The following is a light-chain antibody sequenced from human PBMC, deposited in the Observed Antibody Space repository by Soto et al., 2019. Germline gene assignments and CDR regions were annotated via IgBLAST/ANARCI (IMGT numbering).Light chain of an antibody. CDR1: QRVSSN. V-gene: IGKV3-15*01. J-gene: IGKJ4*01. CDR3: QQYNNWPLT. Sequence: IVITQPPATLSVSPGERATLSSRASQRVSSNLAWYQQKPGQAPRLLIYGASTRATGIPARFSGSGSGTEFTLTISSLQSEDFAVYYCQQYNNWPLTFGGGTKVEIK. CDR2: GAS.